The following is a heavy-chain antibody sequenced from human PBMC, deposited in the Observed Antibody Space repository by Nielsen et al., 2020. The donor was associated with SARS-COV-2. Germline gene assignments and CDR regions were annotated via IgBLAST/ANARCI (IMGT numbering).Heavy chain of an antibody. J-gene: IGHJ3*02. Sequence: GESLKISCAASGFTFSTYGMHWVRQAPGKGLEWVSFISYDESYKYYADSLKGRFTISRDNSKNTLYLQMNSLRAEDTAVYYCGKDLTLLGNDAFDIRGQGTMVTVSS. CDR3: GKDLTLLGNDAFDI. V-gene: IGHV3-30*18. D-gene: IGHD1-20*01. CDR2: ISYDESYK. CDR1: GFTFSTYG.